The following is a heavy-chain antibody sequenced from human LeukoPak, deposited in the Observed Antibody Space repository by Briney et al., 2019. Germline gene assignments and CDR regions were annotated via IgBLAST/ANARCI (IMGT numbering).Heavy chain of an antibody. D-gene: IGHD3-22*01. Sequence: ASVKVSCKASGYTFTSYYMHWVRQAPGQGLEWMGIISPSGGSTSYAQKFQGRVTMTRDMSTSTVYMELSSLRSEDTAVYYCARAPNYYDSSGYYPPVDYWGQGTLVTVSS. J-gene: IGHJ4*02. CDR1: GYTFTSYY. CDR3: ARAPNYYDSSGYYPPVDY. CDR2: ISPSGGST. V-gene: IGHV1-46*01.